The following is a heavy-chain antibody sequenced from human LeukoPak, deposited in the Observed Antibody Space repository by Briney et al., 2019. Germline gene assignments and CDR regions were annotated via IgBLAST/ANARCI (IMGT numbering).Heavy chain of an antibody. J-gene: IGHJ4*02. CDR1: GFTFDDYA. Sequence: GGSLRLSCAASGFTFDDYAMNWVRQAPGKGLEWVSAISDSGGSAYYADSVKGRFTISRDNSKNTLYLQMNSLRAEDTAVYYCAKVSLGWLPNYFDYWGQGTLVTVSS. V-gene: IGHV3-23*01. CDR3: AKVSLGWLPNYFDY. CDR2: ISDSGGSA. D-gene: IGHD3-9*01.